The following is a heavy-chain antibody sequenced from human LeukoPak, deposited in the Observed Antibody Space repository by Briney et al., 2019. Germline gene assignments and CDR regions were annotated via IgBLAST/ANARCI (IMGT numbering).Heavy chain of an antibody. V-gene: IGHV3-30*02. J-gene: IGHJ3*02. D-gene: IGHD3-22*01. CDR3: ARDLNGYYYDSSGYAFDI. Sequence: GGSLRLSCAASGFTFSSYGMHWVRQAPGKGLEWVAFIRYDGSNKYYADSVKGRFTISRDNSKNTLYLQMNSLRAEDTAVYYCARDLNGYYYDSSGYAFDIWGQGTMVTVPS. CDR2: IRYDGSNK. CDR1: GFTFSSYG.